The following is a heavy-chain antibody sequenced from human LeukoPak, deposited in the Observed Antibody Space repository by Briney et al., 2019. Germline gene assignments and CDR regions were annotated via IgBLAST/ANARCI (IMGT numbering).Heavy chain of an antibody. D-gene: IGHD6-19*01. CDR1: GGSISSNSFF. J-gene: IGHJ4*02. CDR3: ARHVSVAVTNFFDY. V-gene: IGHV4-39*01. Sequence: PSETLSLTCTVSGGSISSNSFFWGWIRQPPGKGLEWIGGVYYTGTTYSNPSLKSRVTISVDTSKNQFSLRLSSVTAADTAVYYCARHVSVAVTNFFDYWGQGTLVTVSS. CDR2: VYYTGTT.